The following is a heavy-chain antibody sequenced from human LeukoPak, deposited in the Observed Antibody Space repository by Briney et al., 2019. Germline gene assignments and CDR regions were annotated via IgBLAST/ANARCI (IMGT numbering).Heavy chain of an antibody. V-gene: IGHV1-18*04. Sequence: ASVTVSFKASGYTFTIHGISWVRQAPGQGLEWMGWVSTYNGNTNYVPKYQGRVTMTTDTSTSTAYMELRSLRFDDTAVYYCARDVDTATDQINDYWGQGTLVTVSS. CDR2: VSTYNGNT. D-gene: IGHD5-18*01. CDR3: ARDVDTATDQINDY. CDR1: GYTFTIHG. J-gene: IGHJ4*02.